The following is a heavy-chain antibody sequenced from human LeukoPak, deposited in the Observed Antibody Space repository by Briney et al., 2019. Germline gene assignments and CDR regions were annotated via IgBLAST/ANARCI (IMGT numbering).Heavy chain of an antibody. J-gene: IGHJ4*02. CDR3: ARPIFLYFSISPSLFYY. CDR1: GYTFTDYY. Sequence: ASVKVSCKASGYTFTDYYMHWVRQAPGQGFEWMGWINPNDGDTNYAQKFQGRVTMTRDTSISTAHMEVSRLRSDDTAVYYCARPIFLYFSISPSLFYYWGQGTLFTVSS. V-gene: IGHV1-2*02. CDR2: INPNDGDT. D-gene: IGHD2-2*01.